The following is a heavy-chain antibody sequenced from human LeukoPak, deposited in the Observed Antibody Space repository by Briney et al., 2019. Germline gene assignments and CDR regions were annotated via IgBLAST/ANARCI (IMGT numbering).Heavy chain of an antibody. CDR3: AKDRTIFGVVITFDY. V-gene: IGHV3-30-3*01. Sequence: GRSLRLSCAASGFTFSSYAMHWVRQAPGKGLEWVAVISYDGSNKYYADSVKGRFTISRDNSKNTLYLQTNSLRAEDTAVYYCAKDRTIFGVVITFDYWGQGTLVTVSS. D-gene: IGHD3-3*01. CDR1: GFTFSSYA. CDR2: ISYDGSNK. J-gene: IGHJ4*02.